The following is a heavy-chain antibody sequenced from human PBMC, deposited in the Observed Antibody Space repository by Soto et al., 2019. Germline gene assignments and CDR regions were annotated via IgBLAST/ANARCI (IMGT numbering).Heavy chain of an antibody. Sequence: QVQLVESGGGVVQPGRSLRLSCVASGFTFSSYGMHWVRQAPGKGLEWVAVISYDGSNKYYADSVKGRFTISRDNSKNTLYLQMNSLRAEDTAVYYCAKPDEYYYDSSGSEPYYFDYWGQGTLVTVSS. CDR2: ISYDGSNK. J-gene: IGHJ4*02. V-gene: IGHV3-30*18. D-gene: IGHD3-22*01. CDR3: AKPDEYYYDSSGSEPYYFDY. CDR1: GFTFSSYG.